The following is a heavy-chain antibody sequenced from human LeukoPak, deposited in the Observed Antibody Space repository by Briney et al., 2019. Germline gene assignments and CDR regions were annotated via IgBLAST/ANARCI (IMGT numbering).Heavy chain of an antibody. CDR2: INWNGGST. CDR3: ARDQGYYHYFDY. J-gene: IGHJ4*02. Sequence: GGSLRLSCAASGFTSDDYGMSWVRQAPGKGLEWVSGINWNGGSTGYADSVKGRFTISRDNAKNSLYLQMNSLRAEDTALYYCARDQGYYHYFDYWGQGTLVTVSS. CDR1: GFTSDDYG. D-gene: IGHD3-22*01. V-gene: IGHV3-20*04.